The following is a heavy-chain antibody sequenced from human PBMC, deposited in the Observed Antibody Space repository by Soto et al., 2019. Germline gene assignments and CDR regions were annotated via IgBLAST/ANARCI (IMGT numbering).Heavy chain of an antibody. J-gene: IGHJ6*02. V-gene: IGHV3-48*02. D-gene: IGHD2-15*01. Sequence: EVQLVESGGGLVQPGGSLRLSCAASGFTFSSYSMNWVRQAPGKGLEWVSYISSSSSTIYYADSVKGRFTISRDNAKNSLYLQMNSQRDEDTAVYYCARDPGYCSGSSCCSVIKYGMDVWGQGTTVTVSS. CDR1: GFTFSSYS. CDR3: ARDPGYCSGSSCCSVIKYGMDV. CDR2: ISSSSSTI.